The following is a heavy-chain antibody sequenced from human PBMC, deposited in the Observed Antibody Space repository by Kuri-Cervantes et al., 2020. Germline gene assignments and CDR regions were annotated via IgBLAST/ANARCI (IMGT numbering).Heavy chain of an antibody. CDR2: IDSGGST. CDR3: ARDLWFGEPLPLGY. Sequence: LSLTCAASGFTVSSNYMSWVRQAPGKGLEWVSVIDSGGSTYYADPVKGRFTISRDNSKNTLYLQMNSLRAEDTAVYYCARDLWFGEPLPLGYWGQGTLVTVSS. V-gene: IGHV3-53*01. D-gene: IGHD3-10*01. J-gene: IGHJ4*02. CDR1: GFTVSSNY.